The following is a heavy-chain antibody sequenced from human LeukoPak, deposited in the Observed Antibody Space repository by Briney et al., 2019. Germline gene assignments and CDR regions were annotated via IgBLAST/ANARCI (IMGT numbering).Heavy chain of an antibody. Sequence: ASVKVSCKASGYTFTSYGISWVRQAPGQGLEWMGWISAYNGNTNYAQNLQGRVTMTTDTSTNTAYMELRSLRSDDTAVYYCARDVRGAGLELRKFDYWGQGTLVSVSS. CDR1: GYTFTSYG. J-gene: IGHJ4*02. CDR3: ARDVRGAGLELRKFDY. D-gene: IGHD1-7*01. V-gene: IGHV1-18*01. CDR2: ISAYNGNT.